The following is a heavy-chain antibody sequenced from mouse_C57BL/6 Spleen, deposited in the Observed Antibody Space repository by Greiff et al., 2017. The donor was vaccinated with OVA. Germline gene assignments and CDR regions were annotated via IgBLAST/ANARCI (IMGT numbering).Heavy chain of an antibody. Sequence: EVKLMESGGGLVQPGGSLKLSCAASGFTFSDYGMAWVRQAPRQGPEWVAFISNLAYSIYYADTVTGRFTISRENAKNTLYLEMSSLRSEDTAMYYCARHMGYFDVWGTGTTVTVSS. CDR1: GFTFSDYG. CDR3: ARHMGYFDV. J-gene: IGHJ1*03. D-gene: IGHD1-1*02. CDR2: ISNLAYSI. V-gene: IGHV5-15*01.